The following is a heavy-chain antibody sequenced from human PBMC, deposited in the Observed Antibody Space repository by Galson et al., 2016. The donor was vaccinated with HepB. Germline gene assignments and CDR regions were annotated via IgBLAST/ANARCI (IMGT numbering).Heavy chain of an antibody. Sequence: SLRLSCAASGFALRTYAMNWVRQAPGKGLEWVSSISVSGSDIYYADSVKGRFTISRDNGKNSLYLQMNSLRAEDTAVYYCAREGGYCFSSSCRYFDNWGQGTLVTVSS. CDR1: GFALRTYA. D-gene: IGHD2-2*01. CDR2: ISVSGSDI. V-gene: IGHV3-21*01. CDR3: AREGGYCFSSSCRYFDN. J-gene: IGHJ4*02.